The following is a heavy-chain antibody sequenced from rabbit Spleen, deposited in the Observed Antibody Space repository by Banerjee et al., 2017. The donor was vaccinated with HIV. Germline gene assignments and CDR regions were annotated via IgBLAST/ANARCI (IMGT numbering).Heavy chain of an antibody. CDR1: GFDFSSSSY. J-gene: IGHJ4*01. Sequence: QEQLVESGGGLVQPEGSLTLTCKASGFDFSSSSYMCWVRQAPGKGLEWIACIDSGNSGFTYFATWAKGRFTCSKTSSTTVTLQMTRLTAADTATYFCARDLYIVGWGPFNLWGPGTLVTVS. CDR3: ARDLYIVGWGPFNL. CDR2: IDSGNSGFT. D-gene: IGHD4-1*01. V-gene: IGHV1S45*01.